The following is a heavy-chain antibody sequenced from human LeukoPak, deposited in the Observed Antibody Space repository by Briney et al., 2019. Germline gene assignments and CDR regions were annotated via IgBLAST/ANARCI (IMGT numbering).Heavy chain of an antibody. CDR3: ARDGVFHDSDGYSFDY. Sequence: PSETLSLTCAVSNYSITSGYFWGWIRPPPGKGLEWIASIYHSDTTYYNPSLRNRVTLFVDTSKNQFSLKLTSLTAADTAVYYCARDGVFHDSDGYSFDYWGQGTLVTVSS. D-gene: IGHD3-22*01. CDR1: NYSITSGYF. CDR2: IYHSDTT. J-gene: IGHJ4*02. V-gene: IGHV4-38-2*02.